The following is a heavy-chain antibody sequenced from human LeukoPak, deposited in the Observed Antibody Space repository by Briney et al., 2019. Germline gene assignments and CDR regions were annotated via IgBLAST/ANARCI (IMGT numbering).Heavy chain of an antibody. CDR3: ARAKVGGDFWSGYSPGAFDI. V-gene: IGHV1-2*06. D-gene: IGHD3-3*01. CDR2: INPNSGGT. CDR1: GYTSTGYY. J-gene: IGHJ3*02. Sequence: ASVKVSCKASGYTSTGYYMHWVRQAPGQGLEWTGRINPNSGGTNYAQKFQGRVTMTRDTSISTAYMELSRLRSDDTAVYYCARAKVGGDFWSGYSPGAFDIWGQGTMVTVSS.